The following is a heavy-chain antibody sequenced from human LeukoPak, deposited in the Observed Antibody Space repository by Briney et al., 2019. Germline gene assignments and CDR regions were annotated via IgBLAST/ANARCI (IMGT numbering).Heavy chain of an antibody. D-gene: IGHD3-10*01. CDR1: GFTVSSNY. CDR3: ARDVKYGSGSGMDV. V-gene: IGHV3-66*01. Sequence: HPGGSLRLSCAASGFTVSSNYMSWVRQAPGKGLEWVSVIYSGGSTYYADSVKGRFTISRDNSKNTLYLQMNSLRAEDTAVYYCARDVKYGSGSGMDVWGQGTTVTVSS. J-gene: IGHJ6*02. CDR2: IYSGGST.